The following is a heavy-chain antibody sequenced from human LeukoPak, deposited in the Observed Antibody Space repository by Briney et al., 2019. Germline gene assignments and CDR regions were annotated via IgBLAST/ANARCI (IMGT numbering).Heavy chain of an antibody. CDR1: GYTFTSYA. J-gene: IGHJ4*02. Sequence: ASVKVSCKASGYTFTSYAMNWVRQAPGQGLEWMGWINTNTGNPTYAQGFTGRFVFSLDTSVSTAYLQISSLKAEDTAVYYCARGNNDYGDFWYFDYWGQGTLVTVSS. D-gene: IGHD4-17*01. CDR2: INTNTGNP. CDR3: ARGNNDYGDFWYFDY. V-gene: IGHV7-4-1*02.